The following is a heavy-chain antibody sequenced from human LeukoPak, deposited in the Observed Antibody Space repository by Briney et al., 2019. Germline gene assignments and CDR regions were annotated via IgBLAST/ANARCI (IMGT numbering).Heavy chain of an antibody. CDR1: GGTFSSYA. CDR3: ARTPGYSYASRFDY. CDR2: IIPIFGTA. J-gene: IGHJ4*02. V-gene: IGHV1-69*13. Sequence: SVKVSCKASGGTFSSYAVSWVRQAPGQGLEWMGGIIPIFGTANYAQKFQGRVTITADESTSTAYMELSSLRSEDTAVYYCARTPGYSYASRFDYWGQGTLVTVSS. D-gene: IGHD5-18*01.